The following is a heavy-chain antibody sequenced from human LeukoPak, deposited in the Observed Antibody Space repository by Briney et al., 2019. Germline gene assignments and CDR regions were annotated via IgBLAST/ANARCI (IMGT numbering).Heavy chain of an antibody. V-gene: IGHV3-30*02. CDR3: AKDSPGYCSGGSCYYRSGFDY. Sequence: GGSLRLSCAASGFTFSSYGMHWVRQAPGKGLEWVALIRYDGSNKYYADSVKGRFTISRDNSKNTLYLQMNSLRAEDTAVYYCAKDSPGYCSGGSCYYRSGFDYWGQGTLVTVSS. J-gene: IGHJ4*02. D-gene: IGHD2-15*01. CDR2: IRYDGSNK. CDR1: GFTFSSYG.